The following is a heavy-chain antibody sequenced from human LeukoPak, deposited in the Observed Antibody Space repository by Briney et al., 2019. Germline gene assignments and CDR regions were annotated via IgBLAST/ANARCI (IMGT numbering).Heavy chain of an antibody. D-gene: IGHD1-26*01. J-gene: IGHJ5*02. CDR2: VSGSGDGT. V-gene: IGHV3-23*01. CDR3: AEGAGAGQVDWFDP. CDR1: GFTFRNYA. Sequence: SGGSLRLSCAASGFTFRNYAMTWVRLAPGKGPEWVSTVSGSGDGTYYADSVKGRFTISRDNSKNTLYLQMNSLRGEDTAVYYCAEGAGAGQVDWFDPWGQGTLVTVSS.